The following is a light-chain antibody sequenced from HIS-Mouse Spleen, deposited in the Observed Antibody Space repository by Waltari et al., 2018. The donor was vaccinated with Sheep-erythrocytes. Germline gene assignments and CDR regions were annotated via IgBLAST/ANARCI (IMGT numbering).Light chain of an antibody. CDR2: QDT. CDR3: QAWDSSIVV. CDR1: KLGDKY. J-gene: IGLJ2*01. Sequence: SSELTQPPSVSVSPGQTASITCSGDKLGDKYACWYQQKQGQSPALVIYQDTKRPSGIPERFSGSNSGNTATLTISGTQAMDEADYYCQAWDSSIVVFGGGTKLTVL. V-gene: IGLV3-1*01.